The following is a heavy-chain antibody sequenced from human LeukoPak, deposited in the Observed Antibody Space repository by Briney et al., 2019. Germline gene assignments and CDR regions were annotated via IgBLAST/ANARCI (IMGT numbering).Heavy chain of an antibody. D-gene: IGHD5-18*01. CDR1: GDSSTITC. V-gene: IGHV5-51*01. CDR3: ARRGYEGVWFDP. J-gene: IGHJ5*02. CDR2: TYTGDSDT. Sequence: GGSLTISCQGPGDSSTITCVGWVRQLPGKGLGWMGITYTGDSDTTYSPSFHGHVTISADKSISTAYLQWRSLKASDTAMYYCARRGYEGVWFDPWGQGTLVTVSS.